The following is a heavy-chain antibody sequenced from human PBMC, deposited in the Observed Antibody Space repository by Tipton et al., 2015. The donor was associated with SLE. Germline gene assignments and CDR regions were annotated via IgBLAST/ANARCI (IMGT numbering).Heavy chain of an antibody. Sequence: TLSLTCVVSDYSISSTYYWGWIRQPPGKGLEWIGNIYHTGTTYYIPSLKSRVTISIDTSKNNFSLKMTAVTAADTALYYCARQHDTRGYYYIWGQGTLVTVSS. J-gene: IGHJ4*02. CDR1: DYSISSTYY. CDR2: IYHTGTT. CDR3: ARQHDTRGYYYI. D-gene: IGHD3-22*01. V-gene: IGHV4-38-2*01.